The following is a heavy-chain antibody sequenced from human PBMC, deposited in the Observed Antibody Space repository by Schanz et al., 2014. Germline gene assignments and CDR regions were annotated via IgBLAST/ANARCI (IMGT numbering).Heavy chain of an antibody. V-gene: IGHV3-74*02. D-gene: IGHD2-2*01. CDR1: GFSFSRYG. CDR3: ARSTSMYFLQ. Sequence: IQLVESGGCVVQPGTSLRLSCTISGFSFSRYGMHWVRQVPGKGPVWVSRINGDGSSTLYADSVKGRFTISRDNAKNTLYLQMNSLRAEDTAVYYCARSTSMYFLQWGQGTLVTVSS. J-gene: IGHJ1*01. CDR2: INGDGSST.